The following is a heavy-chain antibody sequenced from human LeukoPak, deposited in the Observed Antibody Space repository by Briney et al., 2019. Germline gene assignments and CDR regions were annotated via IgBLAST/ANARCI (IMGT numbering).Heavy chain of an antibody. Sequence: ASVKVSSKVSGYTLTEVTMHWVRQAPGKGREWMGGFDPEVGEPIYAKKFQGRVTMPEDTSTDTAYMELSSMRSEDTAVYYCATVQSSSDPWRFRYYYYYMDVWGKGTTVTVSS. CDR2: FDPEVGEP. J-gene: IGHJ6*03. CDR3: ATVQSSSDPWRFRYYYYYMDV. V-gene: IGHV1-24*01. CDR1: GYTLTEVT. D-gene: IGHD3-3*01.